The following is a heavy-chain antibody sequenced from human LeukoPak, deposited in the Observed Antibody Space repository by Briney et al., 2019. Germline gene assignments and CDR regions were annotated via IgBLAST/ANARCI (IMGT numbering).Heavy chain of an antibody. V-gene: IGHV3-23*01. D-gene: IGHD3-10*01. J-gene: IGHJ4*02. CDR1: GFTFSSYA. CDR3: ARGSAGPGSYRPADQ. Sequence: GGSLRLSCAASGFTFSSYAMSWVRQAPGKGLEWVSAINSGYGTTYAESVRGRFTISRDNSKSTLYLQMNTLRVEDTAVYFCARGSAGPGSYRPADQWGQGTLVTVSS. CDR2: INSGYGTT.